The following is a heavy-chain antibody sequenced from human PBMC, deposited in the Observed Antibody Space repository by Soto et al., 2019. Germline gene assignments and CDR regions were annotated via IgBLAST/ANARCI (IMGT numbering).Heavy chain of an antibody. J-gene: IGHJ5*02. CDR3: ASSPRIVATGGWFDP. D-gene: IGHD1-26*01. CDR2: IYYSGST. V-gene: IGHV4-31*03. CDR1: GGSISSGGYY. Sequence: QVQLQESGPGLVKPSQTLSLTCTVSGGSISSGGYYWSWTRQHPGKGLEWIGYIYYSGSTYYNPSLKSRVTISVDTSKNHFSLRLTSVTAADTAVYYCASSPRIVATGGWFDPWGQGTLVTVSS.